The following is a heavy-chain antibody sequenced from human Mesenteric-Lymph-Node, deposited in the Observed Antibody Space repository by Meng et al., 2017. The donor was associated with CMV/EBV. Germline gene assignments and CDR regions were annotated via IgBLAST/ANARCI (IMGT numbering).Heavy chain of an antibody. J-gene: IGHJ4*02. V-gene: IGHV3-23*01. CDR2: ITGSGHKT. CDR3: ARDRGGGATPYYFDN. Sequence: GESLKISCTASGFTFSSCAMSWVRQAPGKGLEWVSSITGSGHKTSYADSVKGRFTVSRDNSKNTLYLQMDSLRAEDTAVYYCARDRGGGATPYYFDNWGQGTLVTVSS. CDR1: GFTFSSCA. D-gene: IGHD3-16*01.